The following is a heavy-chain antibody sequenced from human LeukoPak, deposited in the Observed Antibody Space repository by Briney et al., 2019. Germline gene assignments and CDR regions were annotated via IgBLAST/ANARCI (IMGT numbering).Heavy chain of an antibody. CDR2: IYYSGST. V-gene: IGHV4-59*08. CDR1: GGSISRYY. D-gene: IGHD3-10*01. J-gene: IGHJ6*03. Sequence: PSETLSLTCTVPGGSISRYYWSWIRQPRGQGLGWLGYIYYSGSTNSHPSLKSRVTISVDTSKTQFSLKLSSVTAADTAVYYCARQQLTYYYYYMDVWGKGTTVTVSS. CDR3: ARQQLTYYYYYMDV.